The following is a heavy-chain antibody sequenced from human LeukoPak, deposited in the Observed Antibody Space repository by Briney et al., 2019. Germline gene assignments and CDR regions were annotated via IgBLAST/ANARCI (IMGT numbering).Heavy chain of an antibody. CDR1: GGTFSSYA. Sequence: ASVQVSCKASGGTFSSYAISWVRQAPGQGLEWMGGIIPIFGTANYAQKFQGRVTITTDESTSTAYMELSSLRSEDTAVYYCARDYGDYVGYAFDIWGQGTMVTVSS. J-gene: IGHJ3*02. CDR3: ARDYGDYVGYAFDI. CDR2: IIPIFGTA. V-gene: IGHV1-69*05. D-gene: IGHD4-17*01.